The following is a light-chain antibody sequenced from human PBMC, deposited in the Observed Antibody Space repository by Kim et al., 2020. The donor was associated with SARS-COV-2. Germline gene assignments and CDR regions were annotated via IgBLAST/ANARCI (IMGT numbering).Light chain of an antibody. Sequence: LSPGETTTLSCRASQSHSTYLAWYQQKPGQAPRLLIYDASNTATGIPARFSGSGSGTDFTLTIPSLEPEDFAVYFCQQRNSWPLTFGGGTKVDIK. CDR3: QQRNSWPLT. CDR1: QSHSTY. CDR2: DAS. J-gene: IGKJ4*01. V-gene: IGKV3-11*01.